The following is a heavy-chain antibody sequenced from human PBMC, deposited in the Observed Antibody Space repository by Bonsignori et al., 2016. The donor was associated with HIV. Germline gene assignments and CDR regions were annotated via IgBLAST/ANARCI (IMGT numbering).Heavy chain of an antibody. V-gene: IGHV1-46*01. CDR2: INPSGGST. CDR3: ARGMTTETTGWFDP. Sequence: WVRQAPGQGLEWMGIINPSGGSTSYAQKFQGRVTMTRDTSTSTVYMELSSLRSEDMAVYYCARGMTTETTGWFDPWGQGTLVTVSS. J-gene: IGHJ5*02. D-gene: IGHD4-11*01.